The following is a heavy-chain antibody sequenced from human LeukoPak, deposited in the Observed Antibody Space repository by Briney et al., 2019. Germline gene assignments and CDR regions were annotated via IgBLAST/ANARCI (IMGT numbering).Heavy chain of an antibody. CDR1: GDSVSSNGAA. Sequence: SQTLSLTCAISGDSVSSNGAAWSWIRQSPSRGLEWLGRTYYRSKWYNNYALSVKSRITFNPDTSKNQFSLHLNSVTPEDTAVYYCVRDHPGSSTGRLDSWGQGTLVTVSS. CDR3: VRDHPGSSTGRLDS. J-gene: IGHJ4*02. V-gene: IGHV6-1*01. D-gene: IGHD1-26*01. CDR2: TYYRSKWYN.